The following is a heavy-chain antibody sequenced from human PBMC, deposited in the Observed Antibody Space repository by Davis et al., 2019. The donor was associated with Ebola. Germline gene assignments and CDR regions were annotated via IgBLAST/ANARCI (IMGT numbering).Heavy chain of an antibody. Sequence: SVKVSCKASGDTFSTYTFTWVRQAPGQGLECMGRIIPLLGEANYAQKFRNRVTITADKSTSTAYMELSSLRSEDTAVYYCARDCAAIVAGGCWGQGTLVTVSS. J-gene: IGHJ4*02. D-gene: IGHD5-12*01. CDR3: ARDCAAIVAGGC. CDR1: GDTFSTYT. V-gene: IGHV1-69*08. CDR2: IIPLLGEA.